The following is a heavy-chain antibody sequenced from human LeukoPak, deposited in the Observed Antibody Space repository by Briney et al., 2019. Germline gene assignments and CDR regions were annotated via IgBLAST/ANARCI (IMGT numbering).Heavy chain of an antibody. CDR1: GFSFSSHT. J-gene: IGHJ3*02. CDR3: ARKPITGSHSGAFDI. CDR2: ISTDSRTI. V-gene: IGHV3-48*04. Sequence: GGSLRLSCAASGFSFSSHTMNWVRQAPGKGLEWAASISTDSRTIYYTDSARGRFTISRDNAKNSLYLQMNSLRAEDTAMFYCARKPITGSHSGAFDIWGQGTMVTVSS. D-gene: IGHD1-26*01.